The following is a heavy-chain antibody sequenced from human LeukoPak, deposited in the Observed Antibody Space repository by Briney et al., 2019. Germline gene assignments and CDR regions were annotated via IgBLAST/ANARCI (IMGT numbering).Heavy chain of an antibody. CDR3: ASPRGGRAYSNGYSLYSFDY. CDR2: FDPEDAET. J-gene: IGHJ4*02. CDR1: GYTLIELS. D-gene: IGHD3-22*01. V-gene: IGHV1-24*01. Sequence: EASVKVSCKVTGYTLIELSIHWVRQAPGNGLEWMGGFDPEDAETVYAQKFQGRVTMTEDTSTDTAYMELDSLRSEDTAVYYCASPRGGRAYSNGYSLYSFDYWGQGTLVTVSS.